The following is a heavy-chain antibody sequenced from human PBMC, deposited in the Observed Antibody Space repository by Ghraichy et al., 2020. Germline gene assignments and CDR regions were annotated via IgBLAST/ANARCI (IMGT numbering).Heavy chain of an antibody. CDR1: GFTFSNYA. CDR3: AKGRSGGDYVAYFQQ. CDR2: ITGYGGIT. V-gene: IGHV3-23*01. D-gene: IGHD4-17*01. Sequence: GGSLRLSCAVSGFTFSNYAMSWVRQAPGKALEWVSGITGYGGITNYADSVKGRFTISRDTSKNTLYLQMNSLRADDTAMYYCAKGRSGGDYVAYFQQWGQGTLVTVSS. J-gene: IGHJ1*01.